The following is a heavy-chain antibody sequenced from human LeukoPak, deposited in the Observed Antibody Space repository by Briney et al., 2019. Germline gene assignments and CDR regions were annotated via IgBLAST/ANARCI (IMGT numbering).Heavy chain of an antibody. J-gene: IGHJ5*02. CDR3: ARGRLVGAEAGLFDP. CDR1: GFTVSSNY. V-gene: IGHV3-21*01. Sequence: GGSLRLSCAASGFTVSSNYMSWVRQAPGKGLEWVSSISSSSRYIYYADSVKGRFTISRDNAKNSLYLQMNSLRAEDTAVYYCARGRLVGAEAGLFDPWGQGTLVTVSS. D-gene: IGHD6-19*01. CDR2: ISSSSRYI.